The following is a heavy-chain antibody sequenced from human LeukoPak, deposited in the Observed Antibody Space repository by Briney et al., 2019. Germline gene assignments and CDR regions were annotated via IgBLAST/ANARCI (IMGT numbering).Heavy chain of an antibody. J-gene: IGHJ4*02. D-gene: IGHD5-18*01. CDR1: GGTFSSYA. CDR3: AIRGYSYGFEIDY. Sequence: SVNVSCKASGGTFSSYAISWVRQAPGQGLEWMGGIIPIFGTANYAQKFQGRVTITTDESTSTAYMELSSLRSEDTAVYYCAIRGYSYGFEIDYWGQGTLVTVSS. V-gene: IGHV1-69*05. CDR2: IIPIFGTA.